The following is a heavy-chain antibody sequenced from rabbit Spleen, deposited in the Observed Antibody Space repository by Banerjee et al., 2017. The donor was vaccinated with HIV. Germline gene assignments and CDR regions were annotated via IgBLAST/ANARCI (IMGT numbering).Heavy chain of an antibody. CDR1: GFSFSSNYY. CDR3: ARDIGTSFSTYGMDL. D-gene: IGHD7-1*01. V-gene: IGHV1S40*01. J-gene: IGHJ6*01. CDR2: IYAGSSGST. Sequence: QSLEESGGDLVKPGASLTLTCTASGFSFSSNYYMCWVRQAPGKGLEWIACIYAGSSGSTYYASWAKGRFTISKTSSTTVTLQMTSLTAADTATYFCARDIGTSFSTYGMDLWGPGTLVTVS.